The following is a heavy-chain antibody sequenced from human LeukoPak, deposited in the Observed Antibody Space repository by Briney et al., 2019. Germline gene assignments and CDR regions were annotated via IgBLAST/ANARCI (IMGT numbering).Heavy chain of an antibody. D-gene: IGHD3-22*01. CDR3: TTPDSSGYYTAYYFDY. J-gene: IGHJ4*02. CDR2: IKSKTDGGTT. Sequence: GGSLRLSCAASGFTFSNAWMSWVRQAPGKGLEWVGRIKSKTDGGTTDYAAPVKGRFTISRDDSKNTLYLQMSSLKTEDTAVYYCTTPDSSGYYTAYYFDYWGQGTLVTVSS. V-gene: IGHV3-15*01. CDR1: GFTFSNAW.